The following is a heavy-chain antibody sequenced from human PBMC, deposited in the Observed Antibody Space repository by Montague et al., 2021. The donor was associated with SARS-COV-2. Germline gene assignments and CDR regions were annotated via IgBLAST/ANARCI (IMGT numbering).Heavy chain of an antibody. CDR2: IFHTGST. CDR1: GDSINTYY. J-gene: IGHJ6*02. D-gene: IGHD6-13*01. CDR3: ARQAAGSYFYYGVDV. Sequence: SETLSLTCTVSGDSINTYYWNWIRQPPGKGLEWLGAIFHTGSTNXXPSLKSRVTISLDTSKNQFFLKVTSVTAADTAVYYCARQAAGSYFYYGVDVWGQGTTVTVSS. V-gene: IGHV4-59*12.